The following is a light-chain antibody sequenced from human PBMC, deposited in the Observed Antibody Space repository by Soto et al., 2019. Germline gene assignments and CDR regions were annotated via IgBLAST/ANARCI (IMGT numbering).Light chain of an antibody. V-gene: IGLV1-51*01. CDR1: SSNIGNNY. CDR2: DNN. J-gene: IGLJ2*01. Sequence: QSVLTQSPSVSAAPGQKVTISCSGSSSNIGNNYVSWYQQLPGTAPKLLIYDNNKRPSGIPDRFSGSKSGNTASLTISDLQGEDEADYYCSSYTTNNTVVFGGGTKLTVL. CDR3: SSYTTNNTVV.